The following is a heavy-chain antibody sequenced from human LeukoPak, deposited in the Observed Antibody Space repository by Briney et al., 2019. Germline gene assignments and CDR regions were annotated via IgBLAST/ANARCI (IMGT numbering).Heavy chain of an antibody. V-gene: IGHV4-31*03. CDR3: AGGGLVANFDY. CDR2: IYYSGST. D-gene: IGHD5-12*01. J-gene: IGHJ4*02. Sequence: PSETLSLTCTVSGCPISSGGYYWSWIGQHPGKGLEWIGYIYYSGSTYYNPSLKSRVTISVDTSKNQFSLKLSSVTAADTAVYYCAGGGLVANFDYWGQGTLVTVSS. CDR1: GCPISSGGYY.